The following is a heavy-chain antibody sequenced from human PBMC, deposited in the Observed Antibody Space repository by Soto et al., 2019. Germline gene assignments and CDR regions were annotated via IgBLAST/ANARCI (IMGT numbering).Heavy chain of an antibody. D-gene: IGHD5-12*01. J-gene: IGHJ3*01. CDR1: GFTFSIYA. CDR3: AMSAGYGGAFDV. CDR2: ITNNGDTT. Sequence: EKQLVESGGALAQPGGSLRLSCVGSGFTFSIYALTWVRQAPGKGLEWVSLITNNGDTTFFGDSVKGRFSISRDNSKNTLYLHLESLRAEYRAVYYCAMSAGYGGAFDVWGQGTMVAVSS. V-gene: IGHV3-23*04.